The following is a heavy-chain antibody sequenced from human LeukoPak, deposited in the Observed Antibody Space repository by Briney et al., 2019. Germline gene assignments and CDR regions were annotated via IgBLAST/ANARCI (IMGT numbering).Heavy chain of an antibody. CDR2: ISTYNGNA. Sequence: ASVTVSCKASGYTFTGYYMHWVRQAPGQGLEWMGWISTYNGNADYAQKLQGRVTMTTDTSTSTAYMELRSLRSDDTAVYYCARITQTDYDFDYWGQGTLGIVSS. D-gene: IGHD4-17*01. CDR1: GYTFTGYY. V-gene: IGHV1-18*04. CDR3: ARITQTDYDFDY. J-gene: IGHJ4*02.